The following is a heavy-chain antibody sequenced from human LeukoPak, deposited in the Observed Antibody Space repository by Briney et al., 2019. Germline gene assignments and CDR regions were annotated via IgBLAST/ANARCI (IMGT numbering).Heavy chain of an antibody. Sequence: SETLSLTCTVSGVSIRRYYCSWLRRPPGKGLEWSGYIYYSGSTNYNPSLKSRVTISVDTSKNQSSLKLSSATAADTAVYYSARDSGGVAATPDAFDIWGQGPMVLVSS. CDR2: IYYSGST. CDR3: ARDSGGVAATPDAFDI. D-gene: IGHD2-15*01. J-gene: IGHJ3*02. V-gene: IGHV4-59*01. CDR1: GVSIRRYY.